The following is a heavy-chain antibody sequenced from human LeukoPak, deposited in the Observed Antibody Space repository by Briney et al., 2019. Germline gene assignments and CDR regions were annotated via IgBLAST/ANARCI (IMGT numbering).Heavy chain of an antibody. D-gene: IGHD6-13*01. V-gene: IGHV1-69*01. CDR2: IIPIFGTA. J-gene: IGHJ5*02. CDR1: GGTFSSYA. CDR3: ARRWGGSSSWYWNWFDP. Sequence: GASVKVSCKASGGTFSSYAISWVRQAPGQGLEWMGGIIPIFGTANYAQKFQGRVTITADESTSTAYMELSSLRSEDTAVYHCARRWGGSSSWYWNWFDPWGQGTLVTVSS.